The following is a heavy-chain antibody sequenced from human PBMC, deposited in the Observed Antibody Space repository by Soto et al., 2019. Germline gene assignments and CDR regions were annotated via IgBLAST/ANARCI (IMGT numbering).Heavy chain of an antibody. CDR2: IYYSGST. CDR1: GGSISSGGYY. J-gene: IGHJ4*02. Sequence: SETLSLTCTVSGGSISSGGYYWSWIRQHPGKGLEWIGYIYYSGSTYYNPSLKSRVTISVDTSKNQFSLKLSSVTAADTAVYYCARNVDSSGYFDYWGQRTLVTVSS. V-gene: IGHV4-31*03. CDR3: ARNVDSSGYFDY. D-gene: IGHD3-22*01.